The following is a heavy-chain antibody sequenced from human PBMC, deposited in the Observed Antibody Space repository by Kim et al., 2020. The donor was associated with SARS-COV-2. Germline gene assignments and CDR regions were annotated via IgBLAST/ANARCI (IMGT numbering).Heavy chain of an antibody. CDR3: ARCEWEPRFDD. D-gene: IGHD1-26*01. CDR2: T. V-gene: IGHV4-4*09. Sequence: TNYIPALRSRVTISVDTSKNQFSLKLSSVTAADTAVYYCARCEWEPRFDDWGQGTLVTVSS. J-gene: IGHJ4*02.